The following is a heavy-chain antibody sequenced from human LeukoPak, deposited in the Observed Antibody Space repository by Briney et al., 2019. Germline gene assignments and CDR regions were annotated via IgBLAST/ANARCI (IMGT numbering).Heavy chain of an antibody. CDR2: INPNSGGT. J-gene: IGHJ4*02. D-gene: IGHD3-10*01. CDR3: ARIEGDYYGSGSEFDY. CDR1: GYTFTGYY. V-gene: IGHV1-2*02. Sequence: GASVKVSCKASGYTFTGYYMHWVRQAPGRGLEWMGWINPNSGGTNYAQKFQGRVTMTRDTSISTAYMELSRLRSDDTAVYYCARIEGDYYGSGSEFDYWGQGTLVTVSS.